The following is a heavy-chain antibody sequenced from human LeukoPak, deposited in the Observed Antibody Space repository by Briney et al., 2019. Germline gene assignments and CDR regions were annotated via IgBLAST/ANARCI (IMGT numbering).Heavy chain of an antibody. V-gene: IGHV4-30-4*08. J-gene: IGHJ5*02. CDR3: ARGSIVGATSEFDP. Sequence: PSQTLSLTCTVSGGSFSSGDYYWSWIRQPPGKGLEWIGYIYYSGSTYYNPSLKSRVTISVDTSKNQFSLKLSSVTAPDTAVYYCARGSIVGATSEFDPWGQGTLVTVSS. CDR2: IYYSGST. CDR1: GGSFSSGDYY. D-gene: IGHD1-26*01.